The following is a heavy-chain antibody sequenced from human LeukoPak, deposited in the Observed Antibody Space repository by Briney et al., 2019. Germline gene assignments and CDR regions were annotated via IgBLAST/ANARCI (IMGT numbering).Heavy chain of an antibody. D-gene: IGHD1-1*01. V-gene: IGHV3-30*04. J-gene: IGHJ3*02. CDR3: ARVTSRNGRDAFDI. CDR1: GFTFSSYA. Sequence: PGRSLRLSCAASGFTFSSYAMHWVRQAPGKGLEWVAVISYDGSNKYYADSVKGRFTISRDNSKNALYLQMNSLRAEDTALYYCARVTSRNGRDAFDIWGQGTMVTVSS. CDR2: ISYDGSNK.